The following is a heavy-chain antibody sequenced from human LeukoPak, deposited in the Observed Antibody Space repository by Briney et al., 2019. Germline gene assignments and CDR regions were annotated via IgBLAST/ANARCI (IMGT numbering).Heavy chain of an antibody. CDR1: GFTFSSYA. CDR2: ISYDGSNK. J-gene: IGHJ6*03. V-gene: IGHV3-30-3*01. Sequence: GGSLRLSCAASGFTFSSYAMHWVRQAPGKGLEWVAVISYDGSNKYYADSVKGRFTISRDNSKNTLYLQMNSLRAEDTAVYYCARGSPPGMPYYYYYMDVWGKGTTVTVSS. CDR3: ARGSPPGMPYYYYYMDV. D-gene: IGHD2-2*01.